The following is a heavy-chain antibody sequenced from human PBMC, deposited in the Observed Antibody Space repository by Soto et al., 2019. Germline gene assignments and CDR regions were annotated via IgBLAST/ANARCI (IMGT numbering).Heavy chain of an antibody. CDR2: INHSGST. CDR3: ARGPRYGSGSYYNVAYYYYMDV. V-gene: IGHV4-34*01. Sequence: SETLSLTCAVYGGSFSGYYWSWIRQPPGKGLEWIGEINHSGSTNYNPSLKSRVTISVDTSKNQFSLKLSSVTAADTAVYYCARGPRYGSGSYYNVAYYYYMDVWGKGTTVTVSS. D-gene: IGHD3-10*01. CDR1: GGSFSGYY. J-gene: IGHJ6*03.